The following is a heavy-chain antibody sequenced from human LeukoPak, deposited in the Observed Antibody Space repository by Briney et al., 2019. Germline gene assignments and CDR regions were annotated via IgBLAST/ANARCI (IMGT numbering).Heavy chain of an antibody. V-gene: IGHV4-34*01. CDR2: INHSGST. CDR1: GGSFSGYY. D-gene: IGHD3-10*01. Sequence: PSETLSLTCAVYGGSFSGYYWSWIRQPPGKGLEWIGEINHSGSTNYNPSLKSRVTISVDTSKNQFSLKLSSVTAADTAVYYCARAKVLLWFGDSFGYWGQGTLVTVSS. J-gene: IGHJ4*02. CDR3: ARAKVLLWFGDSFGY.